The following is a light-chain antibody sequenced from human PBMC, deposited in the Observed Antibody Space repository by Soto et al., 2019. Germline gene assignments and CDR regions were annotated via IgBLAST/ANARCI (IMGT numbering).Light chain of an antibody. Sequence: QSALTQSASVSGSPGQSITISCTGSSSDVGAYNFVSWYQHHPGKAPKLILYEVTTHPSGVSSRFSGSKSGNTASLTISGLQADDEANYYCSSYTSSNTPYVFGTGTKVTVL. CDR1: SSDVGAYNF. J-gene: IGLJ1*01. CDR3: SSYTSSNTPYV. CDR2: EVT. V-gene: IGLV2-14*01.